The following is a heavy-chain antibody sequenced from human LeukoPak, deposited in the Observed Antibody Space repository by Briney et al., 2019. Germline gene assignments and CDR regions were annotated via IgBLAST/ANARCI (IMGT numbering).Heavy chain of an antibody. D-gene: IGHD3-22*01. Sequence: GGSLRLSCAASGFTFSSYWMHWVRQAPGKGLVWVSRMNSDGSSTSYADSVKSRFTISRDNAKNTLYLQMNSLRAEDTAMYYCARFPYYDSSGAPRTPWGQGTLVTVSS. CDR3: ARFPYYDSSGAPRTP. V-gene: IGHV3-74*01. J-gene: IGHJ5*02. CDR2: MNSDGSST. CDR1: GFTFSSYW.